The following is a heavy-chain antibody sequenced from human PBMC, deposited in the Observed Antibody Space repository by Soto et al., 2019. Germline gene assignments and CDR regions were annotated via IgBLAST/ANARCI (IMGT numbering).Heavy chain of an antibody. J-gene: IGHJ6*02. CDR2: IKTKAEGGAT. CDR3: TTGSVEGV. CDR1: GFTIPNAW. V-gene: IGHV3-15*07. Sequence: EVQLVESGGGLVKPGGSLRLPCAASGFTIPNAWMKWVRQAPGKGLEWVGRIKTKAEGGATDYAAPLKGRFTISRDDSRNTLFLQMNSLKTEDTAVYYCTTGSVEGVWGQGATVTVSS. D-gene: IGHD2-15*01.